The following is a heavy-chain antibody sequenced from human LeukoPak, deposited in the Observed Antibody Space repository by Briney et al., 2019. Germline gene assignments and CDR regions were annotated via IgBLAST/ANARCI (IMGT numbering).Heavy chain of an antibody. J-gene: IGHJ4*02. D-gene: IGHD3-10*01. V-gene: IGHV4-34*01. CDR3: AREGYYYGSGSYYPAHFDY. CDR1: GGSLSKYY. CDR2: INHSGST. Sequence: KPSETLSLTCAVYGGSLSKYYWSWIRQPPGKGLEWIGEINHSGSTNYNPSLKSRVTISVDTSKNQFSLKLSSVTAADTAVYYCAREGYYYGSGSYYPAHFDYWGQGTLVTVSS.